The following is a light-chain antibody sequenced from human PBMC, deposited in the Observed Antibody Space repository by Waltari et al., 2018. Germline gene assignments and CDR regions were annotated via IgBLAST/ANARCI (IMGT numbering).Light chain of an antibody. CDR1: TRDVGAYNS. V-gene: IGLV2-14*01. Sequence: QSALTQPASVSGSPGQSITISCTGTTRDVGAYNSVSCYQQHPGKAPQLIIYEVSNRPSGISNRFSGSKSGYTASLTISGLQAEDEAEYYCSSYTSSTTLLYVFGTGTKVTVL. CDR3: SSYTSSTTLLYV. CDR2: EVS. J-gene: IGLJ1*01.